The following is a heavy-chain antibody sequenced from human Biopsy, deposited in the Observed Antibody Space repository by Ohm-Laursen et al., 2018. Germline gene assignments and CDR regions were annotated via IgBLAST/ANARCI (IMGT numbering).Heavy chain of an antibody. V-gene: IGHV1-2*02. CDR1: AYSFGDQR. J-gene: IGHJ5*01. Sequence: GSSVKVSCKASAYSFGDQRIHWVRQAPGQGLEWMGWIDPKSGGTNYAQKFQGKVTMTRDTSISTTYMELRRLTSDDTAVFYCARELGDFWGGRQFDFWGQGTLVTVSS. D-gene: IGHD3-3*01. CDR3: ARELGDFWGGRQFDF. CDR2: IDPKSGGT.